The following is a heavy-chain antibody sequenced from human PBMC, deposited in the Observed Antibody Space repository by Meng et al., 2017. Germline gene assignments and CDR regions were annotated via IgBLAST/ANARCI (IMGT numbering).Heavy chain of an antibody. CDR3: ATTYYYGSGSYYQGDNWFDP. Sequence: ASVKVSCKASGYTFTGYYMHWVRQAPGQGLEWMGWINPNSGGTHYAQKFQGRVTMTRDTSISTAYMELSRLRSDDTAVYYCATTYYYGSGSYYQGDNWFDPWGQGTLVTVSS. CDR2: INPNSGGT. D-gene: IGHD3-10*01. V-gene: IGHV1-2*02. J-gene: IGHJ5*02. CDR1: GYTFTGYY.